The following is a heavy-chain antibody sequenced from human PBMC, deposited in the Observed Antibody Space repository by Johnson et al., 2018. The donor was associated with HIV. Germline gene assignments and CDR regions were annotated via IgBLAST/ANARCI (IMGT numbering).Heavy chain of an antibody. CDR2: ISYDGSNK. CDR3: AKVRRMDAFDI. V-gene: IGHV3-30*18. Sequence: QMLLVESGGGVVQPGRSLRLSCAASGFTFSSYGMHWVRQATGKGLEWVAVISYDGSNKYYADSVKGRFTISRDNYKNTLYLQMNSLRAEDTAVYYSAKVRRMDAFDIWGQGTMVTVSS. D-gene: IGHD2/OR15-2a*01. CDR1: GFTFSSYG. J-gene: IGHJ3*02.